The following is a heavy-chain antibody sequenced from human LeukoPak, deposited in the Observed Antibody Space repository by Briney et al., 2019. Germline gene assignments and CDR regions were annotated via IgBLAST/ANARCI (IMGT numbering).Heavy chain of an antibody. V-gene: IGHV4-39*02. D-gene: IGHD2-2*01. CDR1: GGSISSISNY. Sequence: SETLSLTCTVSGGSISSISNYWGWIRQPPGKGLEWFGSNYYSGTTDYNPSLKSRVTISVDTSMNHFSLKLSSVTAADTAVYYCARASGDQRYYYYYLDVWGKGTTVTVSS. J-gene: IGHJ6*03. CDR3: ARASGDQRYYYYYLDV. CDR2: NYYSGTT.